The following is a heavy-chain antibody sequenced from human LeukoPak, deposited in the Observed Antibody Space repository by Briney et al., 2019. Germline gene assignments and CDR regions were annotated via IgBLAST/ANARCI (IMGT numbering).Heavy chain of an antibody. J-gene: IGHJ3*02. CDR1: GFTFSSYD. V-gene: IGHV3-13*01. CDR3: ARGGTGDAFDI. CDR2: IGTAGDT. D-gene: IGHD1-1*01. Sequence: GGSLRLSCAASGFTFSSYDMHWVRHATGKGLEWVSAIGTAGDTYYPGSVKGRFTISRENAKNSLYLQMNSLRAGDTAVYYCARGGTGDAFDIWGQGTMVTVSS.